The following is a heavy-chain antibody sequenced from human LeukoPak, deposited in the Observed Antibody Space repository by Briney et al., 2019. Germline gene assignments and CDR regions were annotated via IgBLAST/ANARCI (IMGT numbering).Heavy chain of an antibody. CDR1: GFTFSSYG. J-gene: IGHJ4*02. D-gene: IGHD2-15*01. V-gene: IGHV3-33*01. CDR2: IWYDGSNK. CDR3: ARDRSYCSGGSCYPYYFDY. Sequence: GGSLRLSCAASGFTFSSYGMHWVRQAPGKGLEWVSFIWYDGSNKYYADSVKGRFTISRDNSKNTLYLQMNSLRAEDTAVYYCARDRSYCSGGSCYPYYFDYWGQGTLVTVSS.